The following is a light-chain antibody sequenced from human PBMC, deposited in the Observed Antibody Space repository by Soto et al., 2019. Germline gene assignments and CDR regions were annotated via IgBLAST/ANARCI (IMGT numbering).Light chain of an antibody. V-gene: IGKV3-15*01. CDR1: QSVGTT. J-gene: IGKJ4*01. CDR3: QQYSTWLS. Sequence: EIVMTQSPATLSVSPGERVTLSCRASQSVGTTLAWYQQKPGQPPRLLTRGASTRATGIPDRFGGSGSGTEFTLTISSLQSEDFAVYYCQQYSTWLSFGGGTKVEIK. CDR2: GAS.